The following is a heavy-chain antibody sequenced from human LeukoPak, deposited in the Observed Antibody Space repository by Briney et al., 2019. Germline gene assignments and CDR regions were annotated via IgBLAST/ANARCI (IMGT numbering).Heavy chain of an antibody. V-gene: IGHV3-9*01. Sequence: PGGSLRLSCAASGFTFDDDAMHWVRQAPGKGLEWVSGITWNSDTKAYADSVKGRFTISRDNAKNSLYLQMNSLRAEDTALYYCAKGYSGSHYGYFDFWGQGTLVTVSS. CDR3: AKGYSGSHYGYFDF. D-gene: IGHD1-26*01. CDR1: GFTFDDDA. J-gene: IGHJ4*02. CDR2: ITWNSDTK.